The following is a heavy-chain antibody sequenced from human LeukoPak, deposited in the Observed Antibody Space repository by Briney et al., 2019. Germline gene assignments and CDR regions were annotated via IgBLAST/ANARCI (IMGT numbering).Heavy chain of an antibody. Sequence: GGTLRLSCAASGFTFSSYGMSWVRQAPGKGLEWVSAISGSGGSTYYADSVKGRFTISRDNAKNSLYLQMNSLRAEDTAVYYCARDIGIVGATGFDIWGQGTMVTVSS. J-gene: IGHJ3*02. CDR3: ARDIGIVGATGFDI. V-gene: IGHV3-23*01. D-gene: IGHD1-26*01. CDR2: ISGSGGST. CDR1: GFTFSSYG.